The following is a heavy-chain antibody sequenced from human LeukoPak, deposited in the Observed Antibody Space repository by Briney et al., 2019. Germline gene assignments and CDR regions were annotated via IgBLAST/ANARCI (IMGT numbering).Heavy chain of an antibody. CDR2: IYTSGST. Sequence: SETLSLTCTVSGVSISSYYWSWIRQPPAKGLHWIGYIYTSGSTNYNPSLKSRVTISVDASKNQFSLKLSSVTAADTAVYYCASASYYYDSSGYHAPFDYWGQGTLVTVSS. CDR1: GVSISSYY. CDR3: ASASYYYDSSGYHAPFDY. J-gene: IGHJ4*02. V-gene: IGHV4-4*09. D-gene: IGHD3-22*01.